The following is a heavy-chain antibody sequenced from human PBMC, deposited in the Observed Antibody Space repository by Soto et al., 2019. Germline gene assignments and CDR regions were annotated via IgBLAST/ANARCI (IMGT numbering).Heavy chain of an antibody. CDR2: IYSGGST. D-gene: IGHD2-2*01. Sequence: SGFTVSSNYMSWVRQAPGKGLEWVSVIYSGGSTYYADSVKGRFTISRDNSKNTLYLQMNSLRAEDTAVYYCAKEKISTSCCTWYLDSWGQGTLVTVSS. CDR3: AKEKISTSCCTWYLDS. V-gene: IGHV3-53*01. J-gene: IGHJ4*02. CDR1: GFTVSSNY.